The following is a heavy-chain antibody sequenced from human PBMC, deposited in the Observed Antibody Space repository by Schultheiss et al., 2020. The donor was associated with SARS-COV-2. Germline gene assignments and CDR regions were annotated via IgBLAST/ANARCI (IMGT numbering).Heavy chain of an antibody. J-gene: IGHJ4*02. Sequence: SETLSLTCTVSGGSISSYYWSWIRQPPGKGLEWIGRIYYSGSTYYNPSLKSRLTISVNTPKNQFSLKVNSVTAADTAIYYCATVVPSAIIDYWGQGTLVTVSS. V-gene: IGHV4-59*05. D-gene: IGHD2-2*02. CDR1: GGSISSYY. CDR2: IYYSGST. CDR3: ATVVPSAIIDY.